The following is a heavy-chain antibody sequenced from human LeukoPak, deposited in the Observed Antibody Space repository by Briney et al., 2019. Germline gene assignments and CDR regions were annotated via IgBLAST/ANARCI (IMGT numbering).Heavy chain of an antibody. D-gene: IGHD3-3*01. CDR1: GFTFSSYG. J-gene: IGHJ5*02. CDR2: IRYDGSNK. Sequence: GGSLRLSCAASGFTFSSYGMHWVRLAPGKGLEWVAFIRYDGSNKYYADSVKGRFTISRDNSKNTLYLQMNSLRAEDTAVYYCAKDRTIFRVVNWFDPWGRGTLVTVSS. V-gene: IGHV3-30*02. CDR3: AKDRTIFRVVNWFDP.